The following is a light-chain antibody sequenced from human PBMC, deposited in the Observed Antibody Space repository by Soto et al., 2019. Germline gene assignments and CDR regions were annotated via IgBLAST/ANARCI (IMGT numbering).Light chain of an antibody. J-gene: IGKJ4*01. CDR1: QDISSW. V-gene: IGKV1-12*01. Sequence: DIQMTQSPSSVSASVGDTVTITCRASQDISSWVAWYQQKPGKAPKLLISAASSLQSGVPTRFSGSGYGTDFTLIISGLQPEDFATYFCQQGDSFPFTFGGGTKVEIK. CDR3: QQGDSFPFT. CDR2: AAS.